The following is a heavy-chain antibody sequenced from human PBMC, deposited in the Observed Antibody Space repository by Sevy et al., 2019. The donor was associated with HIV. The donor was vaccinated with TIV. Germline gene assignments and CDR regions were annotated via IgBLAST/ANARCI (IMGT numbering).Heavy chain of an antibody. D-gene: IGHD3-22*01. J-gene: IGHJ4*02. Sequence: GSLRLSCAASGFTFSNYGMHWVRQAPGKGLEWVAVIWNDGSNKYYADSVKGRFTSSRDNSKNTRYLQMNSLRVEDTAVYFCARGGDFNDRSAKRDFDYWGQGTLVTVSS. V-gene: IGHV3-33*01. CDR1: GFTFSNYG. CDR2: IWNDGSNK. CDR3: ARGGDFNDRSAKRDFDY.